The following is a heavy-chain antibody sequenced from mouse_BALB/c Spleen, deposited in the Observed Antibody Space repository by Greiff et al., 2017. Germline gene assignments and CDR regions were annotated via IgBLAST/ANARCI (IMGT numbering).Heavy chain of an antibody. J-gene: IGHJ4*01. CDR1: GYTFTDYG. D-gene: IGHD1-1*01. CDR3: ARNYYGSPYAMDY. V-gene: IGHV1S137*01. Sequence: QVQLQQSGAELVRPGVSVKISCKGSGYTFTDYGMHWVKQSHAKSLEWIGVISTYYGDASYNQKFKGKATMTVDKSSSTAYMELARLTSEDSAIYYCARNYYGSPYAMDYWGQGTSVTVSS. CDR2: ISTYYGDA.